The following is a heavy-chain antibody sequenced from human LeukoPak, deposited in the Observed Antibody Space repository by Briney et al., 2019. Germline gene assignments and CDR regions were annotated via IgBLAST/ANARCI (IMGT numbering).Heavy chain of an antibody. J-gene: IGHJ4*02. CDR3: ARHDVVPVIRRGFDF. CDR1: GGSVSGYY. D-gene: IGHD2-21*02. CDR2: IFYTGAT. V-gene: IGHV4-59*08. Sequence: SSETLSLTCIVSGGSVSGYYWSWTRQPPGKGLEWIGYIFYTGATLYSHSLRTRVTMSVDTSENQFSLKLNSVSAADTAVYYCARHDVVPVIRRGFDFWGQGILVTVSS.